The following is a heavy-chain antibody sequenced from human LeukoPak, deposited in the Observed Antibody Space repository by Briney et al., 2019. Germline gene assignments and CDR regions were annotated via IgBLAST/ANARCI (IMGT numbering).Heavy chain of an antibody. V-gene: IGHV3-23*01. CDR1: GFTFSSYA. J-gene: IGHJ4*02. D-gene: IGHD3-3*01. Sequence: GGSLRLSCAASGFTFSSYAMSWVRQAPGKGLEWVSAISGSGGSTYYADSVKGRFTISRDNSKNTLYLQMNSLRAEDTAVYYCARDGGYDFWSGYYQDYWGQGTLVTVSS. CDR2: ISGSGGST. CDR3: ARDGGYDFWSGYYQDY.